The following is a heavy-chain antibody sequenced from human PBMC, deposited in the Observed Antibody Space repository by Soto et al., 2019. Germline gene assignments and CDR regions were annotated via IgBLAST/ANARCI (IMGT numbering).Heavy chain of an antibody. CDR3: ARDFLWSSGSEALDY. J-gene: IGHJ4*02. D-gene: IGHD3-22*01. CDR1: GFTFSSYW. Sequence: GGSLRLSCAASGFTFSSYWMSWVRQAPGKGLEWVANIKQDGSEKYYVDSVKGRFTISRDNAKNSLYLQINSLRAEDTAVYYFARDFLWSSGSEALDYWGQGTLVTVSS. CDR2: IKQDGSEK. V-gene: IGHV3-7*01.